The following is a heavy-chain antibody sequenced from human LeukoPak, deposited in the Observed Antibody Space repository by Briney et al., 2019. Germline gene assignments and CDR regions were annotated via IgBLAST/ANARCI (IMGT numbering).Heavy chain of an antibody. CDR2: ISGSGGST. CDR1: GFTFSSYA. Sequence: GGSLILSCAASGFTFSSYAMSWVRQAPGKGLEWVSAISGSGGSTYYADSVKGRFTISRDNSKNTLHLQMNSLRAEDMAVYYCAKSRDSSSWDSFDYWGQGTLVTVSS. J-gene: IGHJ4*02. V-gene: IGHV3-23*01. CDR3: AKSRDSSSWDSFDY. D-gene: IGHD6-13*01.